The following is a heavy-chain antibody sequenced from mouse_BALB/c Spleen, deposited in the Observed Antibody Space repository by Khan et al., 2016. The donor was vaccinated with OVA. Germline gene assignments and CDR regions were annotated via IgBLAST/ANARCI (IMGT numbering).Heavy chain of an antibody. CDR3: ARWGNPRWYFDV. V-gene: IGHV3-8*02. CDR2: ISYSGST. CDR1: GDSITSGY. D-gene: IGHD2-1*01. Sequence: EVQLVESGPSLVKPSQTLSLTCSVTGDSITSGYWNWIRKFPGNKLEYMGYISYSGSTYYNPSLKSRISITLDTSKNQYYLQLNSVTTEDTAAYYCARWGNPRWYFDVWGAATTVTVSS. J-gene: IGHJ1*01.